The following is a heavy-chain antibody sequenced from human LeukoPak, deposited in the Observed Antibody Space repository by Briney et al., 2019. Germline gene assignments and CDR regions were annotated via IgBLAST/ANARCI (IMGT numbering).Heavy chain of an antibody. J-gene: IGHJ4*02. V-gene: IGHV3-7*01. CDR1: GFTFSSYA. D-gene: IGHD3-10*01. Sequence: GGSLRLSCAASGFTFSSYAMSWVRQAPGKGLEWVANIKQDGSEKYYVDSVKGRFTISRDNAKNSLYLQMNSLRAEDTAVYYCARDLEWFGELHDYWGQGTLVTVSS. CDR2: IKQDGSEK. CDR3: ARDLEWFGELHDY.